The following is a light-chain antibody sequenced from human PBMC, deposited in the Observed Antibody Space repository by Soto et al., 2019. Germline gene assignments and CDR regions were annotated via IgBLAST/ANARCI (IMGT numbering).Light chain of an antibody. CDR1: QSVYSY. J-gene: IGKJ5*01. CDR2: DAS. CDR3: QQRSNWPIT. V-gene: IGKV3-11*01. Sequence: EIVLTQSPATLSLSPGERATLSCRASQSVYSYLAWYQQKPGQAPRLLIYDASNRATGIPARFRGSGSGTDFTLTISSLEPEDCAVYYCQQRSNWPITFGKGTRLEIK.